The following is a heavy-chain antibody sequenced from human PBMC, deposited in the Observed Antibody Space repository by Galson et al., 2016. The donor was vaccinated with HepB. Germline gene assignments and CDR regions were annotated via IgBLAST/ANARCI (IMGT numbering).Heavy chain of an antibody. Sequence: SLRLSCAASGFTFTSYSMNWVRQAPGKGLEWISYISGTSGTIYYADSVKGRFTISRDNAKKSLYLQMNSLRDEDSAVYYCARGVAVAAWGQGTLVTVSS. CDR3: ARGVAVAA. CDR1: GFTFTSYS. J-gene: IGHJ4*02. V-gene: IGHV3-48*02. CDR2: ISGTSGTI. D-gene: IGHD6-19*01.